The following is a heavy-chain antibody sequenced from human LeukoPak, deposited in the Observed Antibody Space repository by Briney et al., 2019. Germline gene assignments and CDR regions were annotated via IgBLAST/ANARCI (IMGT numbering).Heavy chain of an antibody. Sequence: ASVKVSCKASGYTFTNYDINWVRQATGQGLESMGWMNPNSGNTGYAQKFQGRVIITRNTSISTLYMELSSLRSEDTAVYYCARVGRGRYPLDFWGQGTLVTVSS. CDR1: GYTFTNYD. V-gene: IGHV1-8*03. CDR3: ARVGRGRYPLDF. D-gene: IGHD3-16*01. CDR2: MNPNSGNT. J-gene: IGHJ4*02.